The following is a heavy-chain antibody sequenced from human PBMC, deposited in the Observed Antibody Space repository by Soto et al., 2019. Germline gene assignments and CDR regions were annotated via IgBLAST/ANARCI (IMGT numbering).Heavy chain of an antibody. CDR1: GFTFSSYW. CDR3: AKEQDTTGLYPQVSGY. J-gene: IGHJ4*02. Sequence: GGSLSLSCAASGFTFSSYWMHWVRQAPGKGLVWVSRVKGDGSDTTYADSVKGRFTISRDNTKSTLYLQISGLRVDDTAVYYCAKEQDTTGLYPQVSGYCGQGTLGTGSS. V-gene: IGHV3-74*01. D-gene: IGHD6-19*01. CDR2: VKGDGSDT.